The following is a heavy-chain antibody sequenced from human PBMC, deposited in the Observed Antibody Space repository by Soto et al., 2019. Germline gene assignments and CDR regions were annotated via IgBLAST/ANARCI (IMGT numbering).Heavy chain of an antibody. J-gene: IGHJ6*02. V-gene: IGHV3-48*03. CDR1: GFTFSSYE. CDR3: ARVGARYDSSGYYLAEYYYGMDV. CDR2: ISSSGSTI. Sequence: GGSLRLSCAASGFTFSSYEMNWVRQAPGKGLEWVSYISSSGSTIYYADSVKGRFTISRDNAKNSLYLQMNSLRAEDTAVYYCARVGARYDSSGYYLAEYYYGMDVWGQGTTVTVS. D-gene: IGHD3-22*01.